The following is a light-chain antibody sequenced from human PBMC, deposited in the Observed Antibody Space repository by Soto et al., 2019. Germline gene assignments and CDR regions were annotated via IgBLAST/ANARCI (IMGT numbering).Light chain of an antibody. V-gene: IGKV3-20*01. CDR2: GAS. CDR1: QSVSSSY. Sequence: IVLTQSPATLSLSPGERATLSCRASQSVSSSYLAWYQQKPGQAPRLLIYGASSRATGIPDRFTGSGSGTDFTLTISRLEPADFAVYYCQQYGSSQYTFGQGTKLESK. CDR3: QQYGSSQYT. J-gene: IGKJ2*01.